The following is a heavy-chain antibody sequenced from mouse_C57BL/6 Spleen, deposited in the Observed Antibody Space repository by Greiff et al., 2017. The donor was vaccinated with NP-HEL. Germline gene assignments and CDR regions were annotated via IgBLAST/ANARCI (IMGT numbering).Heavy chain of an antibody. CDR1: GYAFSSYW. J-gene: IGHJ4*01. CDR3: ASTAEGYYYAMDY. V-gene: IGHV1-80*01. D-gene: IGHD1-2*01. Sequence: SGAELVKPGASVKISCKASGYAFSSYWMNWVKQTPGKGLEWIGQIYPGDGDTNYNGKFKGKATLTADKSSSTAYMQLSSLTSEDSAVYFCASTAEGYYYAMDYWGQGTSVTVSS. CDR2: IYPGDGDT.